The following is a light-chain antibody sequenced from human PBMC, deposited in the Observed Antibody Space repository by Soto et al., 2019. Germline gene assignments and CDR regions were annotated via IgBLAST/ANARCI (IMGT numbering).Light chain of an antibody. Sequence: EIVMTQSPATLSLSPGERATLSCRASQSVSSRLAWYQQKPGQAPRLLISGASSRATGIPDRFSGSGSGTDFTLTISRLEPEDFAVYYCQQYGSPPITFGQGTRLEIK. CDR2: GAS. J-gene: IGKJ5*01. V-gene: IGKV3-20*01. CDR3: QQYGSPPIT. CDR1: QSVSSR.